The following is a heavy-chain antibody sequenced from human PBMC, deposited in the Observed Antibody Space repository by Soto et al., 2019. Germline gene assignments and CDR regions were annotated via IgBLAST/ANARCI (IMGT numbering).Heavy chain of an antibody. CDR1: GGSVSSGSYY. D-gene: IGHD3-3*01. CDR3: ARYDEGHYYGMDV. Sequence: PXETLCLTCTVAGGSVSSGSYYWSWIRQPPGKGLEWIGEINHSGSTNYNPSLKSRVTISVDTSKNQFSLKLSSVTAADTAVYYCARYDEGHYYGMDVWGQGTTVTVSS. V-gene: IGHV4-39*07. J-gene: IGHJ6*02. CDR2: INHSGST.